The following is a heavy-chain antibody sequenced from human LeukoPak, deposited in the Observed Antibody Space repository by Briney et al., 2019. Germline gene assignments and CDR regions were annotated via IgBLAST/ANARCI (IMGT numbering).Heavy chain of an antibody. V-gene: IGHV1-46*01. J-gene: IGHJ4*02. CDR1: GYTFTGYY. Sequence: GASVKVSCKASGYTFTGYYMHWVRQAPGQGLQWMGVINPSGGSTSYAQKFQGRVSMTRDTSTSTVYMELSSLRSEDTAIYYCARDLVGSSSGWGQGTLVTVSS. CDR2: INPSGGST. D-gene: IGHD6-6*01. CDR3: ARDLVGSSSG.